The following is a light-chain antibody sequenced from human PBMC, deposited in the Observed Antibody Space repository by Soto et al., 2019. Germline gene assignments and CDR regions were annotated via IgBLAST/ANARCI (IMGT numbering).Light chain of an antibody. CDR3: SSYAGSSNV. V-gene: IGLV2-8*01. Sequence: QSALTQPPSASGSPGQSVAISCTGTSSDVGGYNYVSWYQQHPGKAPKLMIYEVNKRPSGVPDRCSGSKSGNTASLTVSGLQAEDEADYYCSSYAGSSNVFGTGTKSPS. J-gene: IGLJ1*01. CDR1: SSDVGGYNY. CDR2: EVN.